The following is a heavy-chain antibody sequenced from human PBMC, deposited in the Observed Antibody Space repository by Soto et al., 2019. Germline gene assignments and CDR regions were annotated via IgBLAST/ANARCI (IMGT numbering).Heavy chain of an antibody. J-gene: IGHJ4*02. CDR3: VGARGRLVGFDY. Sequence: QVQLQQWGAGLLKPSETLSLTCAVNSESLSGYYWSWIRQSPGKGLEWIGEIDGSGHTNYSPSLRSRVAMSVDTSKNHFSLNLNSVSAADTAAYYCVGARGRLVGFDYWGQGTLVTVSS. CDR2: IDGSGHT. V-gene: IGHV4-34*01. CDR1: SESLSGYY. D-gene: IGHD1-26*01.